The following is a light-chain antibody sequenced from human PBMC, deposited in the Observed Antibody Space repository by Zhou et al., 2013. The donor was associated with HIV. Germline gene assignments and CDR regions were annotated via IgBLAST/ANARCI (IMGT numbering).Light chain of an antibody. CDR1: QDIGSY. CDR2: AAS. J-gene: IGKJ1*01. CDR3: QQYQSYPPT. Sequence: AIRITQSPSSLSASTGDRVTITCRASQDIGSYLVWYQQKPGKAPKVLIYAASTLQSGVPSRFSGSGSGTDFTLTISCLQTDDFASYFCQQYQSYPPTFGQGTKVEVK. V-gene: IGKV1-8*01.